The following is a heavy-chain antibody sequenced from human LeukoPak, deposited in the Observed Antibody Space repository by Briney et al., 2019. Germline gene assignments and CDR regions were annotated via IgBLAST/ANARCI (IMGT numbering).Heavy chain of an antibody. Sequence: GGSLRLSCAASGFTFSDYYMNWIRQAPGKGLEWVSYISSSGSTIYYADSVKGRFTISRDNAKNSLYLQMNSLRAEDTAVYYCAREVIRVLGVGYFDYWGQGTLVTVSS. CDR3: AREVIRVLGVGYFDY. D-gene: IGHD2-21*01. J-gene: IGHJ4*02. CDR2: ISSSGSTI. CDR1: GFTFSDYY. V-gene: IGHV3-11*01.